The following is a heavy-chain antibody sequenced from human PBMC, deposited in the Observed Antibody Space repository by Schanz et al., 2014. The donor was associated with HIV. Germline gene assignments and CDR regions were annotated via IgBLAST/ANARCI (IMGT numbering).Heavy chain of an antibody. V-gene: IGHV3-30*18. CDR1: GFTFITYG. CDR2: ILYDGSNK. J-gene: IGHJ4*02. D-gene: IGHD6-19*01. CDR3: AKDRTDSGWYKEGPRELGE. Sequence: QVQLVESGGGVVQPGRSLRLSCAASGFTFITYGMHWVRQAPGKGLEWVAGILYDGSNKYYADSVKGRFTISRDSFNNTLYLHMSSLRAEDTAVYFCAKDRTDSGWYKEGPRELGEWGQGTLVTVSS.